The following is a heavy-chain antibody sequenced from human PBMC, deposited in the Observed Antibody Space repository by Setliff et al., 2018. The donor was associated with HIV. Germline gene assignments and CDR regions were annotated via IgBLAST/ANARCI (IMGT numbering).Heavy chain of an antibody. CDR3: ARDGGQQWLVDSGGWFDP. V-gene: IGHV1-18*01. Sequence: GASVKVSCKASGYTFSSYGISLVGKATWKGLEWMGGIRVYNANTNYAKKFQGKGTMTTGTSTSIAYMELRSLRSDDTAVYYCARDGGQQWLVDSGGWFDPWGQGTLVTVSS. CDR1: GYTFSSYG. J-gene: IGHJ5*02. D-gene: IGHD6-19*01. CDR2: IRVYNANT.